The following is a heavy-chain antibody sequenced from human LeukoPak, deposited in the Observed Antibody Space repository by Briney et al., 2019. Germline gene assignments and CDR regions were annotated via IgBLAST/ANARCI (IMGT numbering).Heavy chain of an antibody. CDR1: GFTFSSYG. CDR3: AKSSGYYSTPGMDV. J-gene: IGHJ6*02. CDR2: ISYDGSNK. D-gene: IGHD3-22*01. V-gene: IGHV3-30*18. Sequence: TGGSLRLSCAASGFTFSSYGMHWVRQAPGKGLEWVAVISYDGSNKYYADSVKGRFTISRDNSKNTLYLQMNSLRAEDTAVYYCAKSSGYYSTPGMDVWGQGTTVTVSS.